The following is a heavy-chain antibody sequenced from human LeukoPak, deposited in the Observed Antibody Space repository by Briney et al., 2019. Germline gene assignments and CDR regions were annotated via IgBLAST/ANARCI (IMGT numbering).Heavy chain of an antibody. CDR1: GFTFSSYD. J-gene: IGHJ4*02. CDR3: ARGAESASSWYVGNFDY. V-gene: IGHV3-13*01. D-gene: IGHD6-13*01. CDR2: IGTAGDT. Sequence: GGSLRLSCAASGFTFSSYDMHWVRQATGKGLEWVSAIGTAGDTYYPGSVKGRFTISRENAKNSLYLQMNSLGAGDTAVYYCARGAESASSWYVGNFDYWGQGTLVTVSS.